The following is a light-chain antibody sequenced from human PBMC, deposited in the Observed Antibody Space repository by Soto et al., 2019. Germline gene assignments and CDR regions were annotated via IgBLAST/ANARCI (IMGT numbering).Light chain of an antibody. CDR1: QSVSSSF. CDR2: GAS. V-gene: IGKV3-20*01. Sequence: EIVLAQSPGTLSLSPGESATLSCRASQSVSSSFLAWYQQKAGQAPRLLIYGASRRATGIPDRFSGSGSGTEFTLTISRLEPEDFAVYYCQQYVSSPWAFGQGTKVDIK. J-gene: IGKJ1*01. CDR3: QQYVSSPWA.